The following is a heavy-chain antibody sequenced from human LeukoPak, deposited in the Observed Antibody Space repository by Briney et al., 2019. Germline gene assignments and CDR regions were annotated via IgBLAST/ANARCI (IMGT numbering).Heavy chain of an antibody. V-gene: IGHV3-23*01. Sequence: QAGGSLRLSCEVSGFTFSSYAMSWVRRAPGKGLEWVSAISTSGGNTYYADSVKGRFTISRDNSKNTLYLHMNSLRAEDTAVYYCARSPNYKGYFDYWGQGTLVTVSS. CDR2: ISTSGGNT. CDR1: GFTFSSYA. CDR3: ARSPNYKGYFDY. D-gene: IGHD3-10*01. J-gene: IGHJ4*02.